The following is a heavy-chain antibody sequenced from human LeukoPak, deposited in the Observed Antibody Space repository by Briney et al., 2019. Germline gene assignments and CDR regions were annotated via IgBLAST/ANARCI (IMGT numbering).Heavy chain of an antibody. CDR3: ARDHAYYDSSGYYLN. J-gene: IGHJ4*02. Sequence: GGSLRLSCAASGFTFSSYEMNWVRQAPGKGLEWVSYISSSGSTIYYADSVKGRFTISRDNSKNTLYLQMNSLRAEDTAVYYCARDHAYYDSSGYYLNWGQGTLVTVSS. CDR2: ISSSGSTI. CDR1: GFTFSSYE. V-gene: IGHV3-48*03. D-gene: IGHD3-22*01.